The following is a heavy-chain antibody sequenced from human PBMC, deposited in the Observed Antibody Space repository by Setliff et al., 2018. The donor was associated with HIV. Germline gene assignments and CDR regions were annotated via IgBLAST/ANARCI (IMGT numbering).Heavy chain of an antibody. Sequence: PGGSLRLSCATSGFSFSSYGMHWVRQAPGKGLEWVAVISHDGSNKYYADSVKGRFTLSRENSKNTVYVQMNSLRTEDTAVYYCAREESASSWGYYHYYMDVWGKGTMVTVSS. CDR1: GFSFSSYG. CDR2: ISHDGSNK. D-gene: IGHD3-16*01. V-gene: IGHV3-30*03. CDR3: AREESASSWGYYHYYMDV. J-gene: IGHJ6*03.